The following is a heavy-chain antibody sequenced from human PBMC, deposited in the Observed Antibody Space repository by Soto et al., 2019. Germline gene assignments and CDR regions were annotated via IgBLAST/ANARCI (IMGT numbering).Heavy chain of an antibody. Sequence: EVQLLESGGGLVQPGGSLRLSCAASGFTFSSYAMGWVRQAPGKGLEWVSAISGSGGSTYYADSVKGRFTISRDNSKNTLYLQMSSLRAEDTAVYYCAKDQGPHSRYSNSWFFHYWGQGTLVTVSS. CDR2: ISGSGGST. J-gene: IGHJ4*02. V-gene: IGHV3-23*01. CDR3: AKDQGPHSRYSNSWFFHY. CDR1: GFTFSSYA. D-gene: IGHD6-13*01.